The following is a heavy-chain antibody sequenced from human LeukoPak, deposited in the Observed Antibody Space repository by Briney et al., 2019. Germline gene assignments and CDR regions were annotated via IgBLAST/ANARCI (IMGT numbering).Heavy chain of an antibody. CDR2: INPNSGGT. D-gene: IGHD3-3*01. Sequence: ASVKVSCKASGYTFTGYYMHWVRQAPGQGLEWMGWINPNSGGTNYAQKFQGRVTMTRDTSISTAYMELSRLRSDDTAVYYCARAPSNYDFWSGYYSYFDYWGQGTLVTVSS. J-gene: IGHJ4*02. CDR3: ARAPSNYDFWSGYYSYFDY. V-gene: IGHV1-2*02. CDR1: GYTFTGYY.